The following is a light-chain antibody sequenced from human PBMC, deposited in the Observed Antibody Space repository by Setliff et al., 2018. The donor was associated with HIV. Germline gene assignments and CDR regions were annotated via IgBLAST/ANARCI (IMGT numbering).Light chain of an antibody. CDR1: SSNIGSNT. V-gene: IGLV1-44*01. J-gene: IGLJ1*01. Sequence: QSALTQPPSASGTPGQRVTISCSGSSSNIGSNTVNWYQQLPGTAPKLLIYMNDQRPSGVPDRFTGSKSGTPGSLAISGLQSEDEADYYCAAWHDSLNRYVFGTGTKVTVL. CDR2: MND. CDR3: AAWHDSLNRYV.